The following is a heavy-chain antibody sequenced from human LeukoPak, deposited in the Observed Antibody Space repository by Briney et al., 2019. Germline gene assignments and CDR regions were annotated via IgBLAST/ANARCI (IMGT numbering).Heavy chain of an antibody. Sequence: GASVTVSCMESGYTFTSYYMHWVRQAPGQGLEWMGIINPSGGSTSYAQKFQGRVTMTRDTSTRTVYMELSSLRSEDTAVYYCARGDYDSSGYYVGYYWGQGTLVTVSS. J-gene: IGHJ4*02. D-gene: IGHD3-22*01. V-gene: IGHV1-46*01. CDR1: GYTFTSYY. CDR2: INPSGGST. CDR3: ARGDYDSSGYYVGYY.